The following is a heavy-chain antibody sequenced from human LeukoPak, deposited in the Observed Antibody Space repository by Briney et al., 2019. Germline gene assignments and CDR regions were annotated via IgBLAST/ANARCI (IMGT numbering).Heavy chain of an antibody. CDR3: AKGNSGSYPQDWFDP. J-gene: IGHJ5*02. CDR2: ISWNSGTI. V-gene: IGHV3-9*01. CDR1: GFTFDDYA. D-gene: IGHD1-26*01. Sequence: GGSLRLSCAASGFTFDDYAMHWVRQAPGKGLEWVSGISWNSGTIGYADSVKGRFTISRDNAKNSLYLQMNSLRAEDTALYYCAKGNSGSYPQDWFDPWGQGTLVTVSS.